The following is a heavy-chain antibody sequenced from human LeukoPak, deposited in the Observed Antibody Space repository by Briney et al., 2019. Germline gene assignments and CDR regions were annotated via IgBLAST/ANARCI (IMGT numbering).Heavy chain of an antibody. CDR1: GLTFSNAW. V-gene: IGHV3-15*01. CDR3: SFHHDVGTIIF. Sequence: GGSLRLSCAASGLTFSNAWMSWVRQAPGKGLEWVGRIKSKSVGGTIDYAAPVKGRLTISRDDSKNTLYLQMRSLKSEDTAVYYCSFHHDVGTIIFRGQGALVTVSS. D-gene: IGHD5-12*01. J-gene: IGHJ4*02. CDR2: IKSKSVGGTI.